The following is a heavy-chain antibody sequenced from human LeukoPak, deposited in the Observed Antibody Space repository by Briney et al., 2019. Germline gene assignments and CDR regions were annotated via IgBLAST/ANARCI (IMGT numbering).Heavy chain of an antibody. CDR1: GFTFSSYG. Sequence: GGSLRLSCAASGFTFSSYGMSWVRQAPGKGLEWVSAITGTGHITYYADFVKGRFTISRDNSKNTLYLQMNSLRAEDTALYYCARDRLGAMLFFDSWGQGTLVTVSS. V-gene: IGHV3-23*01. D-gene: IGHD3-16*01. J-gene: IGHJ4*02. CDR2: ITGTGHIT. CDR3: ARDRLGAMLFFDS.